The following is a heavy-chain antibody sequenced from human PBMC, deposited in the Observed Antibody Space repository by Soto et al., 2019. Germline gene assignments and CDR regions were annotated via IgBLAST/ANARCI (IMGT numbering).Heavy chain of an antibody. CDR1: GFSFSDNL. Sequence: QVQLVQSGAEVRKPGASVNISCRASGFSFSDNLINWVRQAPGQSLEWMGWINPDNGTTRYSQTFQGRVTITRHSSASIAYVEVSDLTSEDTAVYYCARDILSVGPRANDAFDVWGHGTMVTVSS. CDR3: ARDILSVGPRANDAFDV. V-gene: IGHV1-3*01. J-gene: IGHJ3*01. CDR2: INPDNGTT. D-gene: IGHD2-8*02.